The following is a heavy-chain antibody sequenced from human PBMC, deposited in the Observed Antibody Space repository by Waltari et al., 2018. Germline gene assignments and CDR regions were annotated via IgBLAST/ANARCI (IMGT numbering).Heavy chain of an antibody. CDR2: IYYSGST. V-gene: IGHV4-59*01. CDR1: GGSISSYY. Sequence: QVQLQESGPGLVKPSETLSLTCTVSGGSISSYYWSWLRQPPGKGLEWIGYIYYSGSTNYNPSLKSRVTISVDTSKNQFSLKLSSVTAADTAVYYCARDRSGFWSGYYSDYYYYMDVWGKGTTVTVSS. J-gene: IGHJ6*03. CDR3: ARDRSGFWSGYYSDYYYYMDV. D-gene: IGHD3-3*01.